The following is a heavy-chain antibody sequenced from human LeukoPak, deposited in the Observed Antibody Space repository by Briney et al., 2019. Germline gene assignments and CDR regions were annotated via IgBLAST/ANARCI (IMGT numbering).Heavy chain of an antibody. CDR1: GFTFSGYW. CDR3: AREYRYYFDY. D-gene: IGHD3-16*02. J-gene: IGHJ4*02. CDR2: IKQDGSEK. V-gene: IGHV3-7*01. Sequence: GGSLRLSCAASGFTFSGYWMSWVRQAPGKGLEWVANIKQDGSEKYYVDSVKGRFTISRDNTKNSLYLQMNSLRAEDTAVYYCAREYRYYFDYWGQGTLVTVSS.